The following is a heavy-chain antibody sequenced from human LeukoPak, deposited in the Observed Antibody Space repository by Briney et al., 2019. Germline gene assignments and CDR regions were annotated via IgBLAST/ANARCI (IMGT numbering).Heavy chain of an antibody. CDR3: ARYDFILISYFDL. CDR1: GFIFSTYS. CDR2: IYSDGTT. V-gene: IGHV3-53*01. J-gene: IGHJ2*01. Sequence: PGGSLRLSCAASGFIFSTYSMNWVRQAPGKRLEWVSDIYSDGTTFYADSVKGRFTISRDNSKNTLYLQMNSLRAEDTAVYHCARYDFILISYFDLWGRGALVTVSS. D-gene: IGHD3-3*01.